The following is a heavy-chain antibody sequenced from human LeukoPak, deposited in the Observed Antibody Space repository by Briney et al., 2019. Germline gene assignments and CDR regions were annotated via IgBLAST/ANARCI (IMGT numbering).Heavy chain of an antibody. V-gene: IGHV4-30-4*01. CDR1: GGSISSGDYY. J-gene: IGHJ5*02. Sequence: PSQTLSLTCTVSGGSISSGDYYWSWIRQPPGKGLEWIGYIYYSGSTYYNPSIKGRVTISVDTSKNQFSLKLSSVTAADTAVYYCARDGSGSYNWFDPWGQGTLVTVSS. CDR3: ARDGSGSYNWFDP. CDR2: IYYSGST. D-gene: IGHD1-26*01.